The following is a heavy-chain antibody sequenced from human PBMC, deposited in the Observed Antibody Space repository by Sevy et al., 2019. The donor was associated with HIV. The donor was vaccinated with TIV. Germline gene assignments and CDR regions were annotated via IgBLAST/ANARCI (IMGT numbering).Heavy chain of an antibody. D-gene: IGHD6-19*01. CDR3: AKAGAVAGTLDDY. CDR1: GFTFSSYA. Sequence: GGSLRLSCAASGFTFSSYAMSWVRQAPGKGLEWVSAISGSGGSKYYADSVKGRFTISRDNSKITLYLQMNSLRAEDTAVYYCAKAGAVAGTLDDYWGQGTLVTVSS. V-gene: IGHV3-23*01. CDR2: ISGSGGSK. J-gene: IGHJ4*02.